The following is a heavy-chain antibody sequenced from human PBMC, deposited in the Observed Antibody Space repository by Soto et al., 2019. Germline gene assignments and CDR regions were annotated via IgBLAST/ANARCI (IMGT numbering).Heavy chain of an antibody. D-gene: IGHD3-9*01. CDR3: AREDYYDTGYYVV. CDR2: IYTSGTT. CDR1: GRSMSGYY. V-gene: IGHV4-4*07. Sequence: PSETLSLTCTVSGRSMSGYYWSWIRQPAGERLEWIGRIYTSGTTDFNPSLKGRVTMSVDTSKNQFSLKLTSVTAADTALYYCAREDYYDTGYYVVWGQGTPVTVSS. J-gene: IGHJ4*02.